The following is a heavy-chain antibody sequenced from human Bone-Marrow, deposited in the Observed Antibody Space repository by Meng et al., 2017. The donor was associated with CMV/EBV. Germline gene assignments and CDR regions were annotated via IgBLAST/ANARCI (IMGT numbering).Heavy chain of an antibody. D-gene: IGHD3-3*01. Sequence: GESLKISCAASGFTFDDYTMHWVRQAPGKGLEWVSLISWDGGSTYYADSLKGRFTISRDNAKNSLYLQMNSLRVEDTAVYYCARGGDFSHSDYWGQGTLVTVSS. CDR3: ARGGDFSHSDY. J-gene: IGHJ4*02. CDR2: ISWDGGST. V-gene: IGHV3-43*01. CDR1: GFTFDDYT.